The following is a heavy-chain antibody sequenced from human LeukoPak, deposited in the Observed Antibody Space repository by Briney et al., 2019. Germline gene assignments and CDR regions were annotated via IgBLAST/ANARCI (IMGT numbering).Heavy chain of an antibody. CDR2: ISSSGSTI. CDR1: GFTFSSYS. J-gene: IGHJ4*02. D-gene: IGHD3-22*01. Sequence: GGSLRLSCAASGFTFSSYSMNWVRQAPGKGLEWVSSISSSGSTIYYADSVKGRFTISRDNAKNSLYLQMNSLRAEDTAVYYCARDYYDSSGEGFDYWGQGTLVTVSS. CDR3: ARDYYDSSGEGFDY. V-gene: IGHV3-21*04.